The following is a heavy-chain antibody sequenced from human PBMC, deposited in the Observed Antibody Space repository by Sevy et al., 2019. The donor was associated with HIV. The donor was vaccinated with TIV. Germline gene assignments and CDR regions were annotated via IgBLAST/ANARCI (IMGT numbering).Heavy chain of an antibody. CDR3: AKTGRQLLHYYYGMDV. V-gene: IGHV3-23*01. J-gene: IGHJ6*02. Sequence: GGSLRLSCAASGFTFSSYAMSWVRQTPGKGLEWVSAISGSGGSTYYEDSVKGRFTISRDNSKNTLYLQMNSLRAEDTAVYYCAKTGRQLLHYYYGMDVWGQGTTVTVSS. CDR1: GFTFSSYA. CDR2: ISGSGGST. D-gene: IGHD6-6*01.